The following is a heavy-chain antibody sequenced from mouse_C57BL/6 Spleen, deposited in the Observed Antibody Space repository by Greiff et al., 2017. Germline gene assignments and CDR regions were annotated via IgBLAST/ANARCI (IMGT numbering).Heavy chain of an antibody. V-gene: IGHV5-4*01. CDR2: ISDGGSYT. D-gene: IGHD3-3*01. CDR3: ARGGGRVFDY. CDR1: GFTFSSYA. J-gene: IGHJ2*01. Sequence: EVHLVESGGGLVKPGGSLKLSCAASGFTFSSYAMSWVRQTPEKRLEWVATISDGGSYTYYPDHETGRFTISRNNAKNNLYLQMSHLKAEDTGMYYCARGGGRVFDYWGQGTTLTVSS.